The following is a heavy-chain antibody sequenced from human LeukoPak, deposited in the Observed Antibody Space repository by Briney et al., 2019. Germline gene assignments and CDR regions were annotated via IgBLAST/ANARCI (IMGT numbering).Heavy chain of an antibody. CDR2: ISCSSSTI. V-gene: IGHV3-48*01. Sequence: GGSLRLSCAASGFTFSSYSMNWVRQAPGKGLEWVSYISCSSSTIYYADSVKGRFTISGDNAKNSLYLQMNSRRAEDTAVYYCARTRDGKFAFDIWGQGTMVTVSS. J-gene: IGHJ3*02. CDR3: ARTRDGKFAFDI. D-gene: IGHD5-24*01. CDR1: GFTFSSYS.